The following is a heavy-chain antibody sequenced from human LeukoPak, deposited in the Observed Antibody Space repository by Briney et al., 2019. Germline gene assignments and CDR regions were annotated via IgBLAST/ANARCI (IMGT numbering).Heavy chain of an antibody. V-gene: IGHV1-8*01. J-gene: IGHJ5*02. CDR3: ARGGTYCSGGSCYQNWFDP. CDR1: GYTFTRYD. Sequence: ASVKVSCKASGYTFTRYDINWVRQPTGQGLEWMGWMNPNSGNTGYAQKFQGRVTMTRNTSLSTAYMGLSSLRSEDTAVYYCARGGTYCSGGSCYQNWFDPWGQATLVTVSS. D-gene: IGHD2-15*01. CDR2: MNPNSGNT.